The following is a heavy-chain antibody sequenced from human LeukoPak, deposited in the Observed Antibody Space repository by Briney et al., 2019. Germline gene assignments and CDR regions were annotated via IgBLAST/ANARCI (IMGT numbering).Heavy chain of an antibody. CDR1: GGSISSGSYY. CDR2: IYTSGST. Sequence: NASQTLSLTCTVSGGSISSGSYYWSWIRQPAGKGLEWIGRIYTSGSTNYNPSLKSRVTISVDTSKNQFSLKLSSGTAADTAVYYCARDMGLGRRLQLGFDYWGQGTLVTVSS. D-gene: IGHD5-24*01. J-gene: IGHJ4*02. V-gene: IGHV4-61*02. CDR3: ARDMGLGRRLQLGFDY.